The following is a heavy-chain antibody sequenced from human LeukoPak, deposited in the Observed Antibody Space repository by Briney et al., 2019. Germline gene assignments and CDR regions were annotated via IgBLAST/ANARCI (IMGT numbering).Heavy chain of an antibody. V-gene: IGHV3-33*01. CDR1: GFTFRTYG. Sequence: TGGSLRLSCAASGFTFRTYGMHWVRQAPGKGLEWVAIIWYDGTNEYYADSVKGRFTISRDNSKNTLYLQMNSLRAEDTALYYCARDSGGWSNFDYWGQGTLVTVSS. CDR3: ARDSGGWSNFDY. J-gene: IGHJ4*02. CDR2: IWYDGTNE. D-gene: IGHD6-19*01.